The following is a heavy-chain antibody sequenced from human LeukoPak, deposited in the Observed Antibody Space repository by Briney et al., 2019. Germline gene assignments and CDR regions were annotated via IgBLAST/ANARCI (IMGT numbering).Heavy chain of an antibody. CDR1: GFTFSSYA. CDR3: VKTGMSGYTNWFDP. Sequence: GGSLRLSCAASGFTFSSYAMSWVRQPPGKGLELVSAISGSGGSTYYANLVKGRFTISRDSSPITLYLQMNSLRAEDTAVYYCVKTGMSGYTNWFDPWGQGTLVTVSS. D-gene: IGHD3-3*01. CDR2: ISGSGGST. J-gene: IGHJ5*02. V-gene: IGHV3-23*01.